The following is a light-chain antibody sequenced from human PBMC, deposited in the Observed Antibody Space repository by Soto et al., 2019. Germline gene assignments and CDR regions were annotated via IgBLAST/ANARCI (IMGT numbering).Light chain of an antibody. CDR3: QKYNSAPLT. CDR2: AAS. J-gene: IGKJ4*01. CDR1: QGIGVY. Sequence: DIQMTQSPSSLSASLGDRVTITCRASQGIGVYLAWFQQKPGNAPKLLIYAASTLQSGVPSRFSGSGSGTDFTLTVSSLQLEDVATYYCQKYNSAPLTFGGGTRVEIK. V-gene: IGKV1-27*01.